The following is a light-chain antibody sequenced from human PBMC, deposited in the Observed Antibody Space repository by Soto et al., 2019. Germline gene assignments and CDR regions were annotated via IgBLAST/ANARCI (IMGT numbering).Light chain of an antibody. CDR3: SSYAGGNSFV. Sequence: QSVLTQPPSASGSPGQSVTISCTGTSSDVGGYRYVSWYQQHPGKAPKLMIYEVTERTSGTPDRFSGSKSGNTASLTVSGLQAEDEADYYCSSYAGGNSFVFGTGTKV. V-gene: IGLV2-8*01. CDR2: EVT. J-gene: IGLJ1*01. CDR1: SSDVGGYRY.